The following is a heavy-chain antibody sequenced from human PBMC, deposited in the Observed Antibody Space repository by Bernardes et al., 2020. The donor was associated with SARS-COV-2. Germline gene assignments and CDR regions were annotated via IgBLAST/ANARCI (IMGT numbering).Heavy chain of an antibody. V-gene: IGHV3-48*02. Sequence: GGSLRLSCAASGFPFSNYNMNWVRQAPGKGLEWVSFISSSSSTIYYADSVKGRFTISRDNAKNSLYLQMNSLRDEDTAVYYCACGGSCYFDYWGQGTTVTVSS. CDR1: GFPFSNYN. CDR3: ACGGSCYFDY. D-gene: IGHD2-15*01. CDR2: ISSSSSTI. J-gene: IGHJ4*03.